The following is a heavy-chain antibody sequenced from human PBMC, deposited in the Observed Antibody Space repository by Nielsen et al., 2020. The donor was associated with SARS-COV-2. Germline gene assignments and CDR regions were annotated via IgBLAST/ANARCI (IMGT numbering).Heavy chain of an antibody. V-gene: IGHV3-20*01. CDR3: AAEAVADDWYFDL. D-gene: IGHD6-19*01. CDR1: GFTFDDYC. J-gene: IGHJ2*01. CDR2: INRNGGSK. Sequence: GESLKISCAASGFTFDDYCMPWVRQAPGKGLEWVARINRNGGSKGYAASVKGRVTISRDNTNNSLYLQMNRLRAEDTALYHCAAEAVADDWYFDLWGHGTLVTVSS.